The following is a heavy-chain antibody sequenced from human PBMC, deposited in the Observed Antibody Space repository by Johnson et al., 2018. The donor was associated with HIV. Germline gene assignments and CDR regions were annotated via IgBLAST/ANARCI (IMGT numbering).Heavy chain of an antibody. D-gene: IGHD6-19*01. CDR2: IKSDGRST. Sequence: EVQLVESGGGFVQPGGSLKLSCAASGFTFSDHWMYWVRQAPGKGLVWVSRIKSDGRSTNYADSVKGRFTISRDNSKSTLYLQMNSLIVEDTAVYLCARRASGWHAFDIWGQGTMVTVSS. CDR1: GFTFSDHW. V-gene: IGHV3-74*01. J-gene: IGHJ3*02. CDR3: ARRASGWHAFDI.